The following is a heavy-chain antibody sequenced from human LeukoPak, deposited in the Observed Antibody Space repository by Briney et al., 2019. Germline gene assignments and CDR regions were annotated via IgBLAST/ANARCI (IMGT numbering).Heavy chain of an antibody. D-gene: IGHD6-19*01. CDR2: IYSSGST. V-gene: IGHV4-4*07. CDR3: ARVTDSSGWYALDY. Sequence: SETLSLTCTVSGGSISSYHWSWIREPAGKGLEWVGRIYSSGSTKYNPSLKSRVTMSVDTSKNQFSLKLSSVTAADTAVHYCARVTDSSGWYALDYWGQGTLVTVSS. CDR1: GGSISSYH. J-gene: IGHJ4*02.